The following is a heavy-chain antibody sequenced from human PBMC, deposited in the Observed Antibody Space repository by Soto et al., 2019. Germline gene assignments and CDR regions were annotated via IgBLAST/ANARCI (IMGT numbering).Heavy chain of an antibody. CDR2: ISSSGTTA. J-gene: IGHJ3*02. Sequence: EVQLVESGGGLVQPGESLRLSCAVSGFTFSSYGMNCVRQAPGKGLDWVSYISSSGTTAYYADSVKGRFTVSRDNAKNSLHLQMNSLRDEDTAVYYCARATGQWTDAFDIWGQGTMATVSS. CDR3: ARATGQWTDAFDI. V-gene: IGHV3-48*02. D-gene: IGHD6-19*01. CDR1: GFTFSSYG.